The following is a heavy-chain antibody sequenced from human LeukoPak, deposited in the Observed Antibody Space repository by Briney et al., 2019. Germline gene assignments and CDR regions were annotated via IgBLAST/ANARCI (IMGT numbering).Heavy chain of an antibody. Sequence: PGGSLRLSCAAPGFTFSSYSMNWVRQAPGKGLEWVSSISSSSSYIYYADSVKGRFTISRDNAKNSLYLQMNSLRAEDTAVYYCAREVYYYDSSGYYPNYYGMDVWGQGTTVTVSS. V-gene: IGHV3-21*01. J-gene: IGHJ6*02. CDR1: GFTFSSYS. D-gene: IGHD3-22*01. CDR3: AREVYYYDSSGYYPNYYGMDV. CDR2: ISSSSSYI.